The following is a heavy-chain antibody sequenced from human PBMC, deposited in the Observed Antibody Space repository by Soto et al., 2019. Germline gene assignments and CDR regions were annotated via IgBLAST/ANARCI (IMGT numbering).Heavy chain of an antibody. CDR3: ARGRDCSSTSCPPWFDP. CDR1: GYTFTGYY. V-gene: IGHV1-2*04. J-gene: IGHJ5*02. Sequence: AASVKVSCKASGYTFTGYYMHWVRQAPGQGLEWMGWINPNSGGTNYAQKFQGWVTMTRDTSISAAYMELSRLRSDDTAVYYCARGRDCSSTSCPPWFDPWGQGALVTVSS. D-gene: IGHD2-2*01. CDR2: INPNSGGT.